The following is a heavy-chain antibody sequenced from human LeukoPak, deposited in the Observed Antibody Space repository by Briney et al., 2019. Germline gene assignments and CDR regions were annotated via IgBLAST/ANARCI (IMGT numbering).Heavy chain of an antibody. CDR1: GYTFTIYG. CDR2: ISAYNGST. D-gene: IGHD6-25*01. J-gene: IGHJ6*03. V-gene: IGHV1-18*01. Sequence: SVTVSRKASGYTFTIYGICWVRQPPGQGLEWMGWISAYNGSTNCAQKLQGSVTMTTDTSTSKAYMELRSLRSDGTAVYYCARFECATLAAANYYSYYYIDVWGKGTTVTVSS. CDR3: ARFECATLAAANYYSYYYIDV.